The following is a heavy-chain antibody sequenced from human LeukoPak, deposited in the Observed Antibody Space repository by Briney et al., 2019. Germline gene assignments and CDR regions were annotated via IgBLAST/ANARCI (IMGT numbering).Heavy chain of an antibody. CDR3: ARAAFGDTAMVRHYYYYGMDV. CDR1: GGTFSSYA. D-gene: IGHD5-18*01. CDR2: IIPIFGTA. J-gene: IGHJ6*02. Sequence: GSSVTVSCKASGGTFSSYAISWVRQAPGQGLEWMGGIIPIFGTANYAQKFQGRVTITADESTSTAYMELSSLRSEDTAVYYCARAAFGDTAMVRHYYYYGMDVWGQGTTVTVPS. V-gene: IGHV1-69*01.